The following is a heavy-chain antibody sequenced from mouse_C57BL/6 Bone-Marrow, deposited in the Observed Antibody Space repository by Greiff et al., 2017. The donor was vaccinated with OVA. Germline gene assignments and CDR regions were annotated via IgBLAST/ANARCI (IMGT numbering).Heavy chain of an antibody. CDR2: ISYDGSN. CDR1: GYSITSGYY. J-gene: IGHJ1*03. V-gene: IGHV3-6*01. CDR3: ARDSYYGSSSYWYFGV. D-gene: IGHD1-1*01. Sequence: ESGPGLVKPSQSLSLTCSVTGYSITSGYYWNWIRQFPGNKLEWMGYISYDGSNNYNPSLKNRISITRDTSKNQFFLKLNSVTTEDTATYYCARDSYYGSSSYWYFGVWGTGTTVTVSS.